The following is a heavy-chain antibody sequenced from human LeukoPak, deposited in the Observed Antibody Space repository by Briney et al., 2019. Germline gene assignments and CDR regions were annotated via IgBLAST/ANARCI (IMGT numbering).Heavy chain of an antibody. Sequence: SETLSLTCTVSGYSISSGSYYWSWIRQSAGKGLEWIGRVYSGGGTNYNPSLKSRVTISVDTSKNQYSLNLTSVTAADTAVYYCARAIYDFWSGYYSDYWGQGTLVTVSS. CDR1: GYSISSGSYY. CDR3: ARAIYDFWSGYYSDY. CDR2: VYSGGGT. V-gene: IGHV4-61*02. D-gene: IGHD3-3*01. J-gene: IGHJ4*02.